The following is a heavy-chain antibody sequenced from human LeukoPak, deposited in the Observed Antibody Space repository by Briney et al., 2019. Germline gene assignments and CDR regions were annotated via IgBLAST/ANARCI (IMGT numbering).Heavy chain of an antibody. V-gene: IGHV3-9*01. CDR1: GFTFDDYA. CDR3: ARDSFETDIDY. Sequence: GGSLRLSCAASGFTFDDYAMHWVRQAPGKGLEWVSGISWNSGSIGYADSVKGRFTISRDNAKNSLYLHINSLRAEDTAVYYCARDSFETDIDYWGQGTLVTVSS. D-gene: IGHD1-14*01. J-gene: IGHJ4*02. CDR2: ISWNSGSI.